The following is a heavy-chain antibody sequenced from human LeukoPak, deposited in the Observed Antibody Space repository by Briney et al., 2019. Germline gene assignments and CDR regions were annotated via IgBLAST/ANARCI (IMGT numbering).Heavy chain of an antibody. CDR2: ISGSGGST. Sequence: GGSLRLSCAASGFTFSSYAMSWVRQAPGKGLEWVSAISGSGGSTYYADSVKGRFTISRDNSKNTLYLQMNSLRAEDTVVYYCAKLPEMEPPNYYFDYWGQGTLVTVSS. CDR3: AKLPEMEPPNYYFDY. CDR1: GFTFSSYA. J-gene: IGHJ4*02. D-gene: IGHD1-14*01. V-gene: IGHV3-23*01.